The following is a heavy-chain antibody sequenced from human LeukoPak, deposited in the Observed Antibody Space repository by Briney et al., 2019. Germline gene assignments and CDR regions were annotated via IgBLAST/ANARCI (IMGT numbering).Heavy chain of an antibody. V-gene: IGHV1-8*01. CDR1: GYTFTSYD. J-gene: IGHJ4*02. Sequence: ASAKVSCKASGYTFTSYDINWVRQATGQGLEWMGWMNPNSGNTGYAQKFQGRVTMTRNTSISTAYMELSSLRSEDTAVYYCARGRIHYYDSSGYEIWGQGTLVTVSS. CDR2: MNPNSGNT. CDR3: ARGRIHYYDSSGYEI. D-gene: IGHD3-22*01.